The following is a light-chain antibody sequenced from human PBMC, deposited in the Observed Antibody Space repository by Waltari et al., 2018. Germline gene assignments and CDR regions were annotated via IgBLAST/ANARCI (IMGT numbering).Light chain of an antibody. CDR1: QDITDH. CDR3: QQYDNLPPYT. V-gene: IGKV1-33*01. Sequence: DIQMTQSPSSLSASLGDRITITCQASQDITDHLNWYQQKPGKAPNLLIYDASNLQSGVPSRFSGSRSGTYFTFTISSLQPEDIATYYCQQYDNLPPYTFGQGTKVEI. CDR2: DAS. J-gene: IGKJ2*01.